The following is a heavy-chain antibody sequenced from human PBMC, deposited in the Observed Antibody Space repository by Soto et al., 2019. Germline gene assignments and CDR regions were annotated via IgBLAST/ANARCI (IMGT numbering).Heavy chain of an antibody. Sequence: GGSLRLSCEAFGFTFPKYAMSWVRQAPGKGLEWVSGISASGGRTLYSDSVRGRFSISKDMSKNMVSLQMNSLRVEDTAIYFCAKDPNGDYIGGFEFGGQGTMVTVSS. V-gene: IGHV3-23*01. CDR2: ISASGGRT. CDR1: GFTFPKYA. D-gene: IGHD4-17*01. CDR3: AKDPNGDYIGGFEF. J-gene: IGHJ3*01.